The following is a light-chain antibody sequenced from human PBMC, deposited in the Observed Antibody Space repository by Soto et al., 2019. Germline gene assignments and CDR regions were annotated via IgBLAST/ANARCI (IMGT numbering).Light chain of an antibody. CDR1: SSDIGGYNY. J-gene: IGLJ1*01. V-gene: IGLV2-11*01. Sequence: QSVLTQPRSVSGSPGQSVTISCTGTSSDIGGYNYVSWYQQHPGKAPKLMIYDVGKRPSGVPDRFSGSKSGNTASPTISGLQAEDEADYCCCSYAGSSTYVFGTGTKVTVL. CDR2: DVG. CDR3: CSYAGSSTYV.